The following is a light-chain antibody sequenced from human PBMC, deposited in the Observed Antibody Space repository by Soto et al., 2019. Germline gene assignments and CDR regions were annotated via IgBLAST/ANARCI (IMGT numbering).Light chain of an antibody. J-gene: IGLJ2*01. CDR3: QSYDSSLITPV. CDR1: SSNIGAGYD. CDR2: GNT. V-gene: IGLV1-40*01. Sequence: QSVLTQPPSVSGAPGQRVTISCTGNSSNIGAGYDVHWYQQLPGTAPKLLIYGNTNRPSGVPDRFSGSKSGTSASLAVTGLQAEDEADYYCQSYDSSLITPVFGGGTKLTVL.